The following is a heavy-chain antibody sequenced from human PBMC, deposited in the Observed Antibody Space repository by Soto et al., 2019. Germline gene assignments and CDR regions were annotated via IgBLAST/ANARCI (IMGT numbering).Heavy chain of an antibody. CDR2: ISYDGSDK. Sequence: RLSCAASGFTFSSYGMFWVRQAPGRGLEWVAFISYDGSDKCSDSVKGRFTISRDNSKNTLYLQMNSLRAEDTAVYYCAKGSYSGSYSDFDCWGQGTLVTVYS. J-gene: IGHJ4*02. CDR1: GFTFSSYG. CDR3: AKGSYSGSYSDFDC. V-gene: IGHV3-30*18. D-gene: IGHD1-26*01.